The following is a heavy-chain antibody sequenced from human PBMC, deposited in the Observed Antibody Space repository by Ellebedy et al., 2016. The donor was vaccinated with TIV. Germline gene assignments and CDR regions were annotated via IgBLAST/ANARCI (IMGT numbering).Heavy chain of an antibody. CDR1: GYSFTSYW. CDR3: ARQRDGYTHGGYFDY. J-gene: IGHJ4*02. CDR2: IYPGDSDT. D-gene: IGHD5-24*01. Sequence: PGGSLRLSCKGSGYSFTSYWIGWVRQMPGKGLEWMGIIYPGDSDTKYSPSFQGQVTISADKSISTAYLQWSSLKASDTAMYYCARQRDGYTHGGYFDYWGQGTLVTVSS. V-gene: IGHV5-51*01.